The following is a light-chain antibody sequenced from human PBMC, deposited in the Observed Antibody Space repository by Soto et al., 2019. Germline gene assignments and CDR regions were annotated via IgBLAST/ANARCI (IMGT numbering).Light chain of an antibody. V-gene: IGKV2-30*01. J-gene: IGKJ2*01. CDR2: KVS. CDR3: MLGTHWPPYT. CDR1: QSLAYSDGNTY. Sequence: DVVMTQSPLSLPVTLGQPASISCRSSQSLAYSDGNTYLNWFQQRPGQSPRRLIYKVSNRDSGAPDRFSSSGSGTDFTLKISRVEAEDVVVYYCMLGTHWPPYTFGKGTKLEIK.